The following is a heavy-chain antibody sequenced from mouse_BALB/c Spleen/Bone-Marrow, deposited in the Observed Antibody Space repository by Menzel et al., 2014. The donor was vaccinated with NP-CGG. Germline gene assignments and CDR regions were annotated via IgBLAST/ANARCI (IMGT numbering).Heavy chain of an antibody. CDR1: GFTFTDYF. D-gene: IGHD4-1*01. CDR3: ASLLTFYAMDY. CDR2: IRNKANGYTT. Sequence: EVKLMESGGGLVQPGGSLRLSCATSGFTFTDYFMTWVRQPPGKALEWLGFIRNKANGYTTDYSASVKGRFTISRDNSQSILYLQMNPLRAEDSATYYCASLLTFYAMDYWGQGTSVTVSS. V-gene: IGHV7-3*02. J-gene: IGHJ4*01.